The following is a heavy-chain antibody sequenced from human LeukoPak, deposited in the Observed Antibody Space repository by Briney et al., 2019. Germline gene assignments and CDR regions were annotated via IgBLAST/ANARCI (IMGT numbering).Heavy chain of an antibody. CDR3: ARGCSSSSYIYYYYYTDV. CDR1: GDTFTSYD. D-gene: IGHD6-6*01. Sequence: ASVKVSCKASGDTFTSYDINGVRQATGQGLEWMGWMNPNSGDTGYAQKFQGRVTITRNTSISTAYMELSSLRSEDTAVYYCARGCSSSSYIYYYYYTDVWGKGTTVTVSS. J-gene: IGHJ6*03. CDR2: MNPNSGDT. V-gene: IGHV1-8*03.